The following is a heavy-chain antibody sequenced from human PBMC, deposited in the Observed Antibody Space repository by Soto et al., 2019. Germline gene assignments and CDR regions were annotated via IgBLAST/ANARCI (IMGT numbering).Heavy chain of an antibody. CDR2: IIPILGIA. V-gene: IGHV1-69*08. CDR3: ARDCSGGSCYVTAP. Sequence: QVQLVQSGAEVKKPGSSVKVSCMTSGGTFSSYTISWVRQAPGQGLEWMGRIIPILGIANYAQKFQGRVTITADKSTSTAYMELSSLRSEDTAVYYCARDCSGGSCYVTAPWGQGTLVTVSS. D-gene: IGHD2-15*01. CDR1: GGTFSSYT. J-gene: IGHJ5*02.